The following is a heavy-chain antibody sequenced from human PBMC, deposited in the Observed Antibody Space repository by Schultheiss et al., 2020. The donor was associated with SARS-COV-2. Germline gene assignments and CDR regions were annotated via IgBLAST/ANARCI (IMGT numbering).Heavy chain of an antibody. CDR3: ARDPGDFWSGAKAGMDV. V-gene: IGHV3-11*04. D-gene: IGHD3-3*01. J-gene: IGHJ6*02. Sequence: GGSLRLSCAASGFTFSDYYMNWIRQAPGKGLEWVSYISTSGSTIYYADSVKGRFTISRDNARNSLYLQMNSLRAEDTAVYYCARDPGDFWSGAKAGMDVWGQGTTVTVSS. CDR2: ISTSGSTI. CDR1: GFTFSDYY.